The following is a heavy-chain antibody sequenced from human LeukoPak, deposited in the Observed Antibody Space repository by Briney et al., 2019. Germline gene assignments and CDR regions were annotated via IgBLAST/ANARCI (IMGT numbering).Heavy chain of an antibody. D-gene: IGHD1/OR15-1a*01. J-gene: IGHJ4*02. CDR2: ISGSGGNT. CDR3: ARPRGEGNSRSPFDY. V-gene: IGHV3-23*01. Sequence: PGGSLRLSCVVSGFTFSSYAMSWVRQAPGKGLEWVSSISGSGGNTHYADSVKGRFTISRDNPKNTLYVQMNSLRAEDTAVYYCARPRGEGNSRSPFDYWGQGTLVTVSS. CDR1: GFTFSSYA.